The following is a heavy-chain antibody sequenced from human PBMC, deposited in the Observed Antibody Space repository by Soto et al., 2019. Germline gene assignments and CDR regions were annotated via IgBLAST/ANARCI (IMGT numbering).Heavy chain of an antibody. D-gene: IGHD3-22*01. CDR2: ISYDGSNK. Sequence: GGSLRLSCAASGFTFSSYGMHWVRQAPGKGLEWVAVISYDGSNKYYADSVKGRFTISRDNSKNTLYLQMNSLRAEDTAVYYCAKDLKRYYSDSSGPLDYWGQGTLVTVSS. V-gene: IGHV3-30*18. CDR3: AKDLKRYYSDSSGPLDY. CDR1: GFTFSSYG. J-gene: IGHJ4*02.